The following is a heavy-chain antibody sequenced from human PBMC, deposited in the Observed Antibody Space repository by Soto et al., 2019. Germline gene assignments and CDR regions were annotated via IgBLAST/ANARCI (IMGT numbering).Heavy chain of an antibody. CDR1: GFSFSDYY. V-gene: IGHV3-11*01. CDR3: ARLHGNYWPLVP. J-gene: IGHJ5*02. D-gene: IGHD1-7*01. Sequence: GGSLRLSCVASGFSFSDYYMSWIRQAPGKGLEWISYISNSGITIYYADSLKGRFTLSRDNAKNSLALQLNSLRVEDTALYYCARLHGNYWPLVPGGQETMVTV. CDR2: ISNSGITI.